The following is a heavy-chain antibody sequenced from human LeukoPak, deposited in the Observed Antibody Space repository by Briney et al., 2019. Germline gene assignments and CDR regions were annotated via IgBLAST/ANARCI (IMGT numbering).Heavy chain of an antibody. J-gene: IGHJ4*02. CDR3: AKAMGPITIFDC. CDR2: ISGSGGST. V-gene: IGHV3-23*01. CDR1: GFTFSSYA. D-gene: IGHD3-3*01. Sequence: GGSLRLSCAASGFTFSSYAMSWVRQAPGRGLEWVSAISGSGGSTYYADSVKGRFTISRDNSKNTLYLQMNSLRAEDTAVYYCAKAMGPITIFDCWGQGTLVTVSS.